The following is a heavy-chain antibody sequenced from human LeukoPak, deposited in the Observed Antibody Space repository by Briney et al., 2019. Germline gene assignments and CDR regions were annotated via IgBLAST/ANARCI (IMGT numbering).Heavy chain of an antibody. Sequence: ASVKVSCQASGYTFTSYGISWVRQAPGQGLEWMGWISAYNGNTNYAQKLQGRVTMTTDTSTSTAYMELRSLRSDDTAVYYCAKALYSYYYDSSGYYDYWGQGTLVTVSS. V-gene: IGHV1-18*01. CDR1: GYTFTSYG. J-gene: IGHJ4*02. CDR2: ISAYNGNT. D-gene: IGHD3-22*01. CDR3: AKALYSYYYDSSGYYDY.